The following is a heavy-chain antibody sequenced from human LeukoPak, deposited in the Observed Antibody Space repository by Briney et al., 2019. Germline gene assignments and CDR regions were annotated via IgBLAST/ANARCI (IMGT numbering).Heavy chain of an antibody. CDR2: IKSKTDGGTT. Sequence: PGGSLRLSCAASGFTFSNAWMSWVRQAPGKGLEWVGRIKSKTDGGTTDYAAPVKGSFAISRDDSKNTLYLQMNSLKTEDTAVYYCTTGYYGSGSYPIDYWGQGTLVTVSS. V-gene: IGHV3-15*01. J-gene: IGHJ4*02. CDR1: GFTFSNAW. CDR3: TTGYYGSGSYPIDY. D-gene: IGHD3-10*01.